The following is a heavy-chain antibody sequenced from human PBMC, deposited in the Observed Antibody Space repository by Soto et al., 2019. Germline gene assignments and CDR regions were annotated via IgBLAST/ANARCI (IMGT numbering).Heavy chain of an antibody. CDR3: ARGGALSTSWYWGDGLDS. V-gene: IGHV1-69*06. D-gene: IGHD6-13*01. J-gene: IGHJ4*02. CDR2: IIPVFGTP. CDR1: GYSFSSHA. Sequence: QVQLEQSGSEVKKSGSSVKVSCKASGYSFSSHAVSWVRQAPGQGLEWMGGIIPVFGTPSYAQKFQGRVTISADKSTNTSSVELRSLRSEDTAVYYCARGGALSTSWYWGDGLDSWGQGTQVTVSS.